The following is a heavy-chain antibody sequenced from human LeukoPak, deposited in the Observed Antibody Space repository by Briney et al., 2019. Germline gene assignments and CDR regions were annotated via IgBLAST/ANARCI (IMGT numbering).Heavy chain of an antibody. CDR1: GFTFSSYE. D-gene: IGHD6-13*01. CDR2: ISSSGSTI. V-gene: IGHV3-48*03. CDR3: ARGAGRVGYSSSWYRGGYYFDY. J-gene: IGHJ4*02. Sequence: EPGGSLRLSCAASGFTFSSYEMNWVRQAPGKGLEWVSYISSSGSTIYYADSVKGRFTISRDNAKNSLYLQMNSLRAEDTAVYYCARGAGRVGYSSSWYRGGYYFDYWGQGTLVTVSS.